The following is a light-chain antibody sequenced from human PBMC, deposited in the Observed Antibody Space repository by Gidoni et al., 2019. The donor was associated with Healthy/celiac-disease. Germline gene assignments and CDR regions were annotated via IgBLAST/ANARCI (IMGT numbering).Light chain of an antibody. Sequence: EIVMTQSPATLSVSPGERATLSCRASQSVNSNLAWYQQKPDQAPRLLIYGASTRATGIPARFSGSGSGTEFTLTISSLQSEDFAVYYCQQYNNWPPLFTFGPXTKVDIK. CDR3: QQYNNWPPLFT. CDR1: QSVNSN. V-gene: IGKV3-15*01. CDR2: GAS. J-gene: IGKJ3*01.